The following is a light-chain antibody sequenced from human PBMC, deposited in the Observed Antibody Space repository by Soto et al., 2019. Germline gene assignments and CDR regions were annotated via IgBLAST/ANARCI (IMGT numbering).Light chain of an antibody. V-gene: IGKV1-5*01. Sequence: DIQMTQSPSTLSASVGDRVTITCRASQSISSWLAWYQQKPGKAPRLLIYDASYLERGVPSRFSGSGSGKEFTLTIRDLQPDDLATYYCQQYNSFWTFGQGTKVEI. J-gene: IGKJ1*01. CDR2: DAS. CDR3: QQYNSFWT. CDR1: QSISSW.